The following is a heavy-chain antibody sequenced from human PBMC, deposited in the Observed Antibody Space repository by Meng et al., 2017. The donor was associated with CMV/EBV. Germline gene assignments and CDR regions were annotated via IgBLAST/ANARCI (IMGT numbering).Heavy chain of an antibody. Sequence: GESLKISCAASGFTFSSYEMNWVRQAPGKGLEWVSYISSSGSTIYYADSVKGRFTISRDNAKNSLYQQMNSLRAEDTAVYYCARDHITIFGVVIIHPWDYWGQGTLVTVSS. D-gene: IGHD3-3*01. CDR1: GFTFSSYE. CDR2: ISSSGSTI. CDR3: ARDHITIFGVVIIHPWDY. J-gene: IGHJ4*02. V-gene: IGHV3-48*03.